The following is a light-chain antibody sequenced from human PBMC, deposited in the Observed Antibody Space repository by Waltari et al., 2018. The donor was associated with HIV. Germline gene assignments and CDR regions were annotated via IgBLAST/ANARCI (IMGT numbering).Light chain of an antibody. CDR1: FGSVSTHSS. V-gene: IGLV8-61*01. CDR2: STN. J-gene: IGLJ3*02. Sequence: QPVVTQEPSFSVSPGGTVTLTCGLSFGSVSTHSSPRWYQQTPGQAPRTLIYSTNTRSSGVPDRFSGSILGNKAALTITGAQADDESDYYCVLYMGSGIWVFGGGTKLTVL. CDR3: VLYMGSGIWV.